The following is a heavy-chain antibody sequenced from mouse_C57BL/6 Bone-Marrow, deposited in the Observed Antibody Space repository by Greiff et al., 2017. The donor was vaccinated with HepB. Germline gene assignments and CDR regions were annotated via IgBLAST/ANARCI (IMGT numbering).Heavy chain of an antibody. J-gene: IGHJ2*01. CDR1: GYTFTSYW. CDR3: ARNGANCDYFDY. D-gene: IGHD4-1*01. V-gene: IGHV1-72*01. CDR2: IDPNSGGT. Sequence: QVQLQQPGAELVKPGASVKLSCKASGYTFTSYWMHWVKQRPGPGLEWIGRIDPNSGGTKYNEKFKSKATLTVDKPSSTAYMQLSSLTSEDSAVYYCARNGANCDYFDYWGQGTTLTVSS.